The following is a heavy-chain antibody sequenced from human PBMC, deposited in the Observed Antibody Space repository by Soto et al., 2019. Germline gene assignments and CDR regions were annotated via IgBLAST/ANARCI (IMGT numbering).Heavy chain of an antibody. J-gene: IGHJ6*03. V-gene: IGHV3-30*18. CDR2: ISYDGSNK. D-gene: IGHD6-6*01. CDR1: GFTFSIYG. CDR3: AKDPGERLVRYYYCCMYV. Sequence: SLRLSCAASGFTFSIYGMHWVRQAPGKGLEWVAVISYDGSNKYYADSVKGRFTISRDNSKNTLYLQMNSLRAEDTAVYYCAKDPGERLVRYYYCCMYVWGKVTTVTVSS.